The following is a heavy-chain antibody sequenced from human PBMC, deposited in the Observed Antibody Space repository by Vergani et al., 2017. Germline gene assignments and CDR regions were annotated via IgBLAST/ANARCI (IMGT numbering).Heavy chain of an antibody. CDR1: GGSISSSSYY. D-gene: IGHD5-24*01. V-gene: IGHV4-61*05. CDR2: IYYSGST. J-gene: IGHJ6*02. CDR3: ASSREGYNGALYYYGMDV. Sequence: QLQLQESGPGLVKPSETLSLTCTVSGGSISSSSYYWGWIRQPPGKGLEWIGYIYYSGSTNYNPSLKSRVTISVDTSKNQFSLKLSSVTAADTAVYYCASSREGYNGALYYYGMDVWGQGTTVTVSS.